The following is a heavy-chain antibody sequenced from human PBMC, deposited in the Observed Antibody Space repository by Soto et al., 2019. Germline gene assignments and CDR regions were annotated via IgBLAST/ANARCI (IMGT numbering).Heavy chain of an antibody. CDR3: ARGPPIHSSAMKNWFDP. Sequence: RASVKVSCKASGYTFTSYGISWVRQAPGQGLEWMGWISAYNGNTNYAQKLQGRVTMTTDTSTSTAYMELRSLRSDDTAVYYCARGPPIHSSAMKNWFDPWGQGTRVTVSS. J-gene: IGHJ5*02. V-gene: IGHV1-18*01. CDR2: ISAYNGNT. CDR1: GYTFTSYG. D-gene: IGHD3-22*01.